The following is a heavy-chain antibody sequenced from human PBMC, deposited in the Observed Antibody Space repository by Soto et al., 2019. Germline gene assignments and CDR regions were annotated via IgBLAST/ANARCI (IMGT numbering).Heavy chain of an antibody. CDR1: GYAFTNYG. D-gene: IGHD2-15*01. V-gene: IGHV1-18*01. CDR3: ARSDRAYAGSADY. J-gene: IGHJ4*02. Sequence: SSGKVSCKSSGYAFTNYGITWVRQAPGQRLELMGWISAYSGDTNFAQKFRDRDTLTTDTSTSTADTELRRLRSDDTGVYYCARSDRAYAGSADYWGQGTLVTVSS. CDR2: ISAYSGDT.